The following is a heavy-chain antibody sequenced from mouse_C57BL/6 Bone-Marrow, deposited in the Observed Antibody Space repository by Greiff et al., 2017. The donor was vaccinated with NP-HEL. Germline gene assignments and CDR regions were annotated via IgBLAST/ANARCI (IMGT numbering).Heavy chain of an antibody. CDR2: INYDGSSP. D-gene: IGHD2-2*01. Sequence: EVHLVESEGGLVQPGSSMKLSCTASGFTFSDYYMAWVRQVPEKGLEWVANINYDGSSPYYLDSLKSRFIISRDNAKNILYLQMSSLQSEDTATYYCAIDKPSTRVTTGEGWYFDVWGTGTTVTVSS. V-gene: IGHV5-16*01. CDR1: GFTFSDYY. CDR3: AIDKPSTRVTTGEGWYFDV. J-gene: IGHJ1*03.